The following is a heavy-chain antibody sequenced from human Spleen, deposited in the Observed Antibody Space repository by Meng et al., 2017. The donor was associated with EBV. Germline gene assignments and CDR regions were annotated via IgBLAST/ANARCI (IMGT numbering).Heavy chain of an antibody. V-gene: IGHV4-4*02. J-gene: IGHJ5*02. CDR3: ATAHCSGGGCPGGS. CDR1: GDSIDSINW. CDR2: IYHSGHT. D-gene: IGHD2-15*01. Sequence: QVQLQESGPGLVKTSGTLSLTCAVSGDSIDSINWWNWVRQPPGKGLEWIGEIYHSGHTNYNPSLRSRVIMSVDKSKNQFSLDLTSVTAADTAIYYCATAHCSGGGCPGGSWGQGTLVTVSS.